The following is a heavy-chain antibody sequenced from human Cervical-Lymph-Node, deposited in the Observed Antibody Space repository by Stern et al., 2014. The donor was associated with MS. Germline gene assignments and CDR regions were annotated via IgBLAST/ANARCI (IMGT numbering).Heavy chain of an antibody. CDR1: GGSIDGSSHF. Sequence: QLQLQESGPGLVKPSETLSLTCTVSGGSIDGSSHFWAWIRQPPGEGLEWVGSVYYTGSTYYNPSLENRITISVDTSRNEFSLNLPSVTSADTAVYFCARHYSHDAFEIWGQGTLATVSP. V-gene: IGHV4-39*01. CDR2: VYYTGST. J-gene: IGHJ3*02. CDR3: ARHYSHDAFEI. D-gene: IGHD6-13*01.